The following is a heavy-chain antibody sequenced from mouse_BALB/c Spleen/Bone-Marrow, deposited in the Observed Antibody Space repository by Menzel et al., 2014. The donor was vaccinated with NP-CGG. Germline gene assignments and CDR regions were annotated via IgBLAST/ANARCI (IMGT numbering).Heavy chain of an antibody. CDR1: GYAFTDYA. J-gene: IGHJ4*01. D-gene: IGHD2-14*01. Sequence: LEESGPEVVRPGVSVKISCKGSGYAFTDYAMHWVKQSHAKSLEWIGVISTYNGNTNYNQKFKGKATMTVDKSSSTAYMELARLTSEDSAIYYCAREVRAPWYAMDYWGQGTSVTVSA. V-gene: IGHV1-67*01. CDR2: ISTYNGNT. CDR3: AREVRAPWYAMDY.